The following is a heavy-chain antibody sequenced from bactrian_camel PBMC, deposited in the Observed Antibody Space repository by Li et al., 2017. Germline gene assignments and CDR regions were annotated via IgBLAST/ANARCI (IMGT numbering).Heavy chain of an antibody. D-gene: IGHD3*01. V-gene: IGHV3S63*01. CDR2: IISSDGTT. CDR3: AAEKGVMTAIQGLRVLTLGVGFGY. CDR1: GFTFDESD. J-gene: IGHJ6*01. Sequence: PLVESGGGSVQAGGSLRLSCTASGFTFDESDMGWYRQAPGNECEFVSSIISSDGTTYYADSVKGRFTISQDNDKNTVYLQMNSLKPEDTAVYYCAAEKGVMTAIQGLRVLTLGVGFGYGGQGTQVTVS.